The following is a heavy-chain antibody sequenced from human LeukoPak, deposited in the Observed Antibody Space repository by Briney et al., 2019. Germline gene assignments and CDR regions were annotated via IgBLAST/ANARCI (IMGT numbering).Heavy chain of an antibody. D-gene: IGHD2-21*02. CDR2: IYSSGST. V-gene: IGHV4-4*07. CDR1: GDSISNYY. J-gene: IGHJ2*01. Sequence: SETLSLTCTVSGDSISNYYWSWIRQPAGKGLEWIGRIYSSGSTNYNPSLKSRVTMSVDTSKNQFSLKLSSVTPADTAVYYCARGTKSSRVTVLTSFWFFDLWGRGTLVTVSS. CDR3: ARGTKSSRVTVLTSFWFFDL.